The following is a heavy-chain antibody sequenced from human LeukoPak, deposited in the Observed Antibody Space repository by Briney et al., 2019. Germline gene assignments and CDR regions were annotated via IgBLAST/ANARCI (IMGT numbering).Heavy chain of an antibody. CDR2: ISSDGSAK. CDR1: GFTFSSYW. D-gene: IGHD4/OR15-4a*01. V-gene: IGHV3-30-3*01. J-gene: IGHJ4*02. Sequence: PGGSLRLSCAASGFTFSSYWMSWVRQAPGKGLEWVAIISSDGSAKYYADSVQGRFTISRDNSKNTLYLQMNSLKAEDTGVYYCARKSGANWARIDYWGQGTLVTVSS. CDR3: ARKSGANWARIDY.